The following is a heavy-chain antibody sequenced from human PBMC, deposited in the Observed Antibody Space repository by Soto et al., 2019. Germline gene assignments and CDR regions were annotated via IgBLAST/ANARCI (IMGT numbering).Heavy chain of an antibody. CDR1: GYSFTDYH. Sequence: ASVKVSCKASGYSFTDYHIHWVRQAPGQGLEWLGRINPKSGGTSTAQKFQGWVTMTRDRSISTVYMELTRLRSDDTAVYFCARGHSADCSNGVCSFFYNHEMDVWGQGTTVTVSS. CDR3: ARGHSADCSNGVCSFFYNHEMDV. V-gene: IGHV1-2*04. CDR2: INPKSGGT. D-gene: IGHD2-8*01. J-gene: IGHJ6*02.